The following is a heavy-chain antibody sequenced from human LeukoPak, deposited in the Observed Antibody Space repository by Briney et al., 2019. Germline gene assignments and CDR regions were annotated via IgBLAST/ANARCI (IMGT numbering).Heavy chain of an antibody. V-gene: IGHV3-21*01. CDR1: GFTFSYYN. J-gene: IGHJ6*03. CDR2: ISTSSSYI. Sequence: GGSLRLSCAASGFTFSYYNMNWVRQAPGKGLEWVSSISTSSSYIYYTDSVKGRFTISRDNAKNSLYLQMNSLRAEDTAVYYCAATAWGSGSYGFYYYYMDVWGKGTTVTISS. D-gene: IGHD3-10*01. CDR3: AATAWGSGSYGFYYYYMDV.